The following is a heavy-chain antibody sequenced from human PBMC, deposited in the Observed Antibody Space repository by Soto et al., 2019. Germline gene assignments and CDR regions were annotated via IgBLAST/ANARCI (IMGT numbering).Heavy chain of an antibody. J-gene: IGHJ4*02. D-gene: IGHD3-22*01. CDR2: IYYSGST. Sequence: QVQLQESGPGLVKPSQTLSLTCTVSGGSISSGGYYWSWIRQHPGKGLEWIGYIYYSGSTYYNPSLKSRVTISVDTSNIHFSLQLSSVTAADTAVYYCAIEGGYYDSSGYLRESYWGQGTLVTVSS. CDR3: AIEGGYYDSSGYLRESY. CDR1: GGSISSGGYY. V-gene: IGHV4-31*03.